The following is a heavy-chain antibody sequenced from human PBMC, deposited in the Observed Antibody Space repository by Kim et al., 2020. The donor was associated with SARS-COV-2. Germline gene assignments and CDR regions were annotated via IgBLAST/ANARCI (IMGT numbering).Heavy chain of an antibody. CDR1: GFRFGDYY. CDR3: AAGYSYDY. Sequence: GGSLRLSCAASGFRFGDYYMTWIRQAPGKGLEWVSYISPLGSDIYYAGSVKGRFTISRDDAENSLYLQINSLRAEDTAIYYCAAGYSYDYWGQGTLVTVS. CDR2: ISPLGSDI. V-gene: IGHV3-11*01. D-gene: IGHD5-18*01. J-gene: IGHJ4*02.